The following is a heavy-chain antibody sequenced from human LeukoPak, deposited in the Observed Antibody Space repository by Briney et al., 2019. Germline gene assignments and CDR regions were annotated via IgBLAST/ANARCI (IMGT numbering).Heavy chain of an antibody. CDR1: GGTFSSYA. Sequence: ASVKVSCKASGGTFSSYAISWVRQAPGQGLEWMGGIIPIFGTANYAQKFQGRVTITADESTSTAYMELSSLRSGDTAVYYCARDYGDYGTFDYWGQGTLVTVSS. V-gene: IGHV1-69*13. CDR3: ARDYGDYGTFDY. CDR2: IIPIFGTA. D-gene: IGHD4-17*01. J-gene: IGHJ4*02.